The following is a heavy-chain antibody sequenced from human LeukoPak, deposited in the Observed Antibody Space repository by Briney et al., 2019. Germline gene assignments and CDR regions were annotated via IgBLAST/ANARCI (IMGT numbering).Heavy chain of an antibody. CDR1: GFTFSSYE. V-gene: IGHV3-48*03. J-gene: IGHJ4*02. D-gene: IGHD3-9*01. CDR3: GRDPDILGFDY. CDR2: ISSSGSTI. Sequence: GGSLRLSCAASGFTFSSYEMNWVRQAPGKGLEWVSYISSSGSTIYYADSVKGRFTISRDNAKNSLYLQMNSLRAEDTAVYYCGRDPDILGFDYWGQGTLVTVSS.